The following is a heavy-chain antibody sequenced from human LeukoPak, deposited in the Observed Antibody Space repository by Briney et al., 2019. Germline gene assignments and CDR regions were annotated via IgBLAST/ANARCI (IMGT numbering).Heavy chain of an antibody. Sequence: GGSLRLSCAASGFTFSSYAMSWVRQAPGKGLEWVSAISGSGGSTYYADSVKGRFTISRDNSKNTPYLQMNSLRAEDTAVYYCAKPGEQWLVLDYWGQGTLVTVSS. CDR2: ISGSGGST. D-gene: IGHD6-19*01. CDR1: GFTFSSYA. J-gene: IGHJ4*02. CDR3: AKPGEQWLVLDY. V-gene: IGHV3-23*01.